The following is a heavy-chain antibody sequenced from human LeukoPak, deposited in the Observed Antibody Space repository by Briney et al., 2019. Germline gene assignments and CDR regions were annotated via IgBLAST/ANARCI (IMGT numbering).Heavy chain of an antibody. Sequence: SETLSLTCTVSGSSISSWYWCWIRQPPGEGLEWIGYIYDSGNTNYNPSLKTRFTISADTSKNQLSLNLTSETAADTAEYYCARETKLMGYSSGLGFKHWGQGTLVTVSS. CDR3: ARETKLMGYSSGLGFKH. CDR1: GSSISSWY. D-gene: IGHD6-19*01. CDR2: IYDSGNT. V-gene: IGHV4-59*01. J-gene: IGHJ4*02.